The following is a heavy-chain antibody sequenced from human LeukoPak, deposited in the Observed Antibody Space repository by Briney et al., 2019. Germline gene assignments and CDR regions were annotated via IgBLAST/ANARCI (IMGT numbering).Heavy chain of an antibody. J-gene: IGHJ4*02. CDR2: LYGGGTT. Sequence: PGESLRLSCAASGFTVSSNYMGWVRQAPGKGLEWVSVLYGGGTTYYADSVKGRFTISKDNSKNTLYFQMNSLRAEDTAVYYCARGLGCSIGSCYFDSWGQGALVTVSS. V-gene: IGHV3-66*01. D-gene: IGHD6-13*01. CDR1: GFTVSSNY. CDR3: ARGLGCSIGSCYFDS.